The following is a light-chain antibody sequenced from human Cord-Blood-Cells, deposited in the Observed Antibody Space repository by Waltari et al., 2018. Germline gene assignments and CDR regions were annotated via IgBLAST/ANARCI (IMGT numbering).Light chain of an antibody. CDR3: AAWDDSLSGVV. J-gene: IGLJ2*01. V-gene: IGLV1-47*01. CDR1: SSNIGSNY. CDR2: RNN. Sequence: QSVLTQPPSASGTPGQRVTISCSGSSSNIGSNYVYWYQQLPGTAPNLLIYRNNQRPSGAPDRFSGSKSGTSASLAISGLRSEDEADYYCAAWDDSLSGVVFGGGTKLTVL.